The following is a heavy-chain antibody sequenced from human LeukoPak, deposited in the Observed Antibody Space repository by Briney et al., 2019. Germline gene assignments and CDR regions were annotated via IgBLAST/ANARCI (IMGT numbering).Heavy chain of an antibody. CDR2: IIPIFGTA. D-gene: IGHD2-15*01. Sequence: WASVKVSCKASGGTFSSYAISWVRQAPGQGLEWMGGIIPIFGTANYAQKFQGRVTITADESTSTAYMELSSLRSEDTAVYYCARRSVVVVAATLNFYGMDVWGQGTAVTVSS. V-gene: IGHV1-69*13. J-gene: IGHJ6*02. CDR3: ARRSVVVVAATLNFYGMDV. CDR1: GGTFSSYA.